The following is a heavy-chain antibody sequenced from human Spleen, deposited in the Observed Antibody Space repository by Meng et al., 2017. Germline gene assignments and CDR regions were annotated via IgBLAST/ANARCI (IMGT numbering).Heavy chain of an antibody. D-gene: IGHD6-13*01. Sequence: QAQLVQSGAEGKKPGASVKVSCKPSGYNFPDYWLHWVRRAPGQGLEWMGRIDPKSGDTHYAQRFQGRVTMTGDTSISTAYMELSGLRSDDTAMYYCARDEDISAAGKLFGDYWGQGTLVTVSS. CDR2: IDPKSGDT. J-gene: IGHJ4*02. CDR1: GYNFPDYW. V-gene: IGHV1-2*06. CDR3: ARDEDISAAGKLFGDY.